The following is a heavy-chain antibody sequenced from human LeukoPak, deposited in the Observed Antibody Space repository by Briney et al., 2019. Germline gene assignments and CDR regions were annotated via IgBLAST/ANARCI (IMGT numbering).Heavy chain of an antibody. CDR3: AKVASYCSSTSCSEVGYGMDV. Sequence: GGSLRLSCAASGFTFSSYAMSWVRQAPGKGLEWVSAISGSGGSTYYAGSVKGRFTISRDNSKNALYLQMNSLRAEDTAVYYCAKVASYCSSTSCSEVGYGMDVWGQGTTVTVSS. CDR2: ISGSGGST. J-gene: IGHJ6*02. D-gene: IGHD2-2*01. V-gene: IGHV3-23*01. CDR1: GFTFSSYA.